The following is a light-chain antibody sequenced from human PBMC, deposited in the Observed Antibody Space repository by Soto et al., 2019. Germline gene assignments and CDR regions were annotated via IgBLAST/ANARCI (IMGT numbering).Light chain of an antibody. CDR3: QQRSNWPRT. CDR2: DAS. CDR1: QSVSSY. Sequence: EIVLTQSPATLSLSPGERATLSCRASQSVSSYLAWYQQKPGQAPSLLIYDASNRATGIPDRYSGRGSGTDFTLTISSLEPEDFAVYYCQQRSNWPRTFGQGTKVEIK. V-gene: IGKV3-11*01. J-gene: IGKJ2*01.